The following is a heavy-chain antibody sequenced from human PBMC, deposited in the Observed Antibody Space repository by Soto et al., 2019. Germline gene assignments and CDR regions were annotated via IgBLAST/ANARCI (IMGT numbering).Heavy chain of an antibody. V-gene: IGHV6-1*01. CDR1: GDSVSTNSGA. J-gene: IGHJ6*02. D-gene: IGHD1-26*01. Sequence: QVQLQQSGPGLVKPSQTLSLTCAISGDSVSTNSGAWNWIRQSPSRGLEWLGRTYYRSKWSIDYAISVKSRMPIAPDPSKNQFALHLHSVTPEDTAVYYCAGEGGAYYYGMDVWGQGTTVIVSS. CDR3: AGEGGAYYYGMDV. CDR2: TYYRSKWSI.